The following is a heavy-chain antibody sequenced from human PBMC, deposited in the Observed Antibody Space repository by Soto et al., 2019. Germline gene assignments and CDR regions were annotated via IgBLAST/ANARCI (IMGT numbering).Heavy chain of an antibody. CDR3: ASQSPVGYCSGGSCYPDYFDY. Sequence: ASVKVSCKASGGTFSSYTISWVRQAPGQGLEWMGRIIPILGIANYAQKFQGRVTITADKSTSTAYMELSSLRSEDTAVYYCASQSPVGYCSGGSCYPDYFDYWGQGTLVTVSS. CDR1: GGTFSSYT. D-gene: IGHD2-15*01. V-gene: IGHV1-69*02. CDR2: IIPILGIA. J-gene: IGHJ4*02.